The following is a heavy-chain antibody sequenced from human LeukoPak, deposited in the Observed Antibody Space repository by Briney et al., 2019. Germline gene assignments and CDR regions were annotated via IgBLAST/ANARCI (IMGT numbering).Heavy chain of an antibody. D-gene: IGHD2-21*01. V-gene: IGHV4-39*01. Sequence: SETLSLTCTVSGGSISSSSYYWGWIRQPPGRGLEWIGSIYYSGSTSYTPTLTSRVTISVDTSKNQFSLKLSSVTAADTAVYYCARVKRPPLSWGQGTLVTVSS. CDR3: ARVKRPPLS. J-gene: IGHJ5*02. CDR2: IYYSGST. CDR1: GGSISSSSYY.